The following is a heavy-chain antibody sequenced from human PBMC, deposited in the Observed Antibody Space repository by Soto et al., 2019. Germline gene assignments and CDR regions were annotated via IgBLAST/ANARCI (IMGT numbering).Heavy chain of an antibody. CDR1: GYSFTSYW. CDR3: ARQRGRIVVVPAATNWLDP. V-gene: IGHV5-10-1*01. D-gene: IGHD2-2*01. J-gene: IGHJ5*02. CDR2: IDPSDSYT. Sequence: PGESLKISCKGSGYSFTSYWISWVRQMPGKGLEWMGRIDPSDSYTNYSPSLQGHVTISADKSISTAYLQWSSLKASDTAMYYCARQRGRIVVVPAATNWLDPWGQGTLVTVS.